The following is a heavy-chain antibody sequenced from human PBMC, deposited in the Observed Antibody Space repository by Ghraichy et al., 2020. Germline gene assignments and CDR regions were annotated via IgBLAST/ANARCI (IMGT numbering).Heavy chain of an antibody. J-gene: IGHJ4*01. CDR1: GFTFSPSA. Sequence: GSLSLSCAASGFTFSPSAMSWARQAPGKGLQWVSSISGSGSIHYADTVKGRFTIPRDNSKNMLYLQMNSLSAEDTAVYYCAKSLYGGFFWGHGTLVTVSP. CDR3: AKSLYGGFF. D-gene: IGHD4/OR15-4a*01. V-gene: IGHV3-23*01. CDR2: ISGSGSI.